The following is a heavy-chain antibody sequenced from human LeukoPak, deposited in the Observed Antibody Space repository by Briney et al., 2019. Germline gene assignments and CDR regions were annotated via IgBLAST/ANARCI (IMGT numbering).Heavy chain of an antibody. V-gene: IGHV4-31*03. CDR2: IYYSGST. CDR3: ARYTVTTQKDAFDI. Sequence: ASQTLSLTCTVSGGSISSGGYYWSWIRQHPGKGLEWIGYIYYSGSTYYNPSLKSRVTISVDTSKSQFSLKLSSVTAADTAVYYCARYTVTTQKDAFDIWGQGTMVTVSS. D-gene: IGHD4-17*01. J-gene: IGHJ3*02. CDR1: GGSISSGGYY.